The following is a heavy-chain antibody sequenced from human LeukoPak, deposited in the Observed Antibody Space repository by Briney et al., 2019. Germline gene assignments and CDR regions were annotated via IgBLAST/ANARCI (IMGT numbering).Heavy chain of an antibody. CDR1: GFTFSSYS. V-gene: IGHV4-34*01. D-gene: IGHD4-17*01. CDR2: INHSGST. J-gene: IGHJ4*02. Sequence: GSLRLSCAASGFTFSSYSMNWVRQPPGKGLEWIGEINHSGSTNYNPSLKSRVTISVDTSKNEFSLKLSSVTAADTAVYYCARGNDYGDYEALDYWGQGTLVTVSS. CDR3: ARGNDYGDYEALDY.